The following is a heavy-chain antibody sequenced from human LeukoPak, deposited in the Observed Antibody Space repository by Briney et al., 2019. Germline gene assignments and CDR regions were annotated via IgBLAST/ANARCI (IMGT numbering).Heavy chain of an antibody. J-gene: IGHJ6*02. CDR3: ARDWGCTDTRCYLGMDV. CDR2: IYSGGST. CDR1: GFTVSSDY. V-gene: IGHV3-66*01. Sequence: LTGGSLRLSCAASGFTVSSDYMNWVRQAPGKGLEWVSVIYSGGSTYYADSVKGRFTISRDNSKNTLYLQMNSLRAEDTAVYYCARDWGCTDTRCYLGMDVWGQGTTVTVSS. D-gene: IGHD2-2*01.